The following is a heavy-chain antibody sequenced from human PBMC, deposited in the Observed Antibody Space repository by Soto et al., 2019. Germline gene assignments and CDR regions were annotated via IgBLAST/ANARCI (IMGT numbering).Heavy chain of an antibody. Sequence: EVQLVESGGGLVQPGGSLRLSCAASGFTFSSYEMDWVRQAPGEGLEWVAHITGSGDTLYADSVKGRFTISRDNAKNTLYLQMNSLRAEDTAVYYCARFPAPTGRWFDPWGQGTLVTVSS. CDR1: GFTFSSYE. CDR2: ITGSGDT. V-gene: IGHV3-48*03. D-gene: IGHD4-17*01. CDR3: ARFPAPTGRWFDP. J-gene: IGHJ5*02.